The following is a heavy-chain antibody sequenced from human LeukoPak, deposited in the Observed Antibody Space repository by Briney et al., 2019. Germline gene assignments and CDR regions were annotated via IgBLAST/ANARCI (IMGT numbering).Heavy chain of an antibody. D-gene: IGHD2-2*01. J-gene: IGHJ6*02. CDR3: AKEIVVVPAAKYHYYYGMDV. V-gene: IGHV3-23*01. CDR2: ISGSGGST. CDR1: GFTFSSYA. Sequence: GGSLRLSCAASGFTFSSYAMSWVRQAPGKGLEWVSAISGSGGSTYYADSVKGRFTISRDNSKNTLYLQMNSLRAEDTAVYYCAKEIVVVPAAKYHYYYGMDVWGQGTTVTVSS.